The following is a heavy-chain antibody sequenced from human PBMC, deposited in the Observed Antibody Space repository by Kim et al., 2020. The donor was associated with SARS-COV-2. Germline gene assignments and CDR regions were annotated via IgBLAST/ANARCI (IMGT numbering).Heavy chain of an antibody. CDR3: ARTYYYGSGSFN. D-gene: IGHD3-10*01. Sequence: YNPSLKSRVTISVDTSKNQFSLKLRSVTAADTAVYYCARTYYYGSGSFNWGQGTRVTVSS. V-gene: IGHV4-31*02. J-gene: IGHJ4*02.